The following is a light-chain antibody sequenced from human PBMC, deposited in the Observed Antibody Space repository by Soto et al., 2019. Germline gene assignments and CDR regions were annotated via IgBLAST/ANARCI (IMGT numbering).Light chain of an antibody. CDR1: SSDVGGYNY. CDR2: DVS. J-gene: IGLJ3*02. CDR3: SSYTSRSTLV. Sequence: QSALTQPASVSGSPGQSITISCTGTSSDVGGYNYVSWYQQHPGKAPKLMIYDVSNRSSGVSNRFSGSKSGNTASLTISGLQAEDEADYYCSSYTSRSTLVFGGGTKLTVL. V-gene: IGLV2-14*01.